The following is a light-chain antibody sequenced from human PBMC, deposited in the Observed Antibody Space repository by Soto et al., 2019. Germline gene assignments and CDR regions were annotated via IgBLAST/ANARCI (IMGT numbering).Light chain of an antibody. CDR2: RNN. Sequence: QSVLTLPPSASGTPGQRVTISCSGSSSNIGSNYVYWYQQLPGTAPKLLIYRNNQRPSGVPDRFSGSKSGTSASLAISGLRSEDEADYYCAAWDDSLSVLYVFGTGTKVTVL. V-gene: IGLV1-47*01. J-gene: IGLJ1*01. CDR1: SSNIGSNY. CDR3: AAWDDSLSVLYV.